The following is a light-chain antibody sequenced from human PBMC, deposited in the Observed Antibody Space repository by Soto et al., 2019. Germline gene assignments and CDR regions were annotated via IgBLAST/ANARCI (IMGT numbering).Light chain of an antibody. CDR2: GAS. CDR1: QRISSN. V-gene: IGKV3-15*01. CDR3: QQYNIWPPYT. J-gene: IGKJ5*01. Sequence: EIVMTQSPATLSVSPGERATLYCKASQRISSNLAWYQQKPGQPPRLLIYGASTRATGIPARFSGSGSGTEFTLIISGLQSEDFALYYCQQYNIWPPYTFGQGTRLEIK.